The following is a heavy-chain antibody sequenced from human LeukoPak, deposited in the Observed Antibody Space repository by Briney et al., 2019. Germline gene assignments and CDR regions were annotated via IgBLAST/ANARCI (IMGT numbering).Heavy chain of an antibody. CDR2: ISGSGGST. CDR3: AKVPTVPSYYFDY. D-gene: IGHD3-10*01. J-gene: IGHJ4*02. V-gene: IGHV3-23*01. Sequence: GGSLRLSCAASGSTFSSYAMSWVRQAPGKGLEWVSAISGSGGSTYYADSVKGRFTISRDNSKNTLYLQMNSLRAEDTAVYYCAKVPTVPSYYFDYWGQGTLVTVSS. CDR1: GSTFSSYA.